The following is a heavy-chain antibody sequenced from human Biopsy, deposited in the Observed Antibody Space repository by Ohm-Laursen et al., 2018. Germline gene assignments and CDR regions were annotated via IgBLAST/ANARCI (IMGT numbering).Heavy chain of an antibody. CDR1: GDSISSYY. D-gene: IGHD6-19*01. J-gene: IGHJ4*02. Sequence: TLSLTCTVSGDSISSYYWTWIRQPPGQGLEYIGHIYDRGSTANYNPSLESRVTMSVDMPKNQFSLKLSSVTAADTAIYYCARGMRSSGWPYFDSWGQGTLVTVSS. CDR2: IYDRGST. CDR3: ARGMRSSGWPYFDS. V-gene: IGHV4-59*01.